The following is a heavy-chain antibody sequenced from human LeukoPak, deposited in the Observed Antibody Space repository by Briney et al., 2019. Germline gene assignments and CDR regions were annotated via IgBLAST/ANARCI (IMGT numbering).Heavy chain of an antibody. CDR3: ARDPGTTDDY. D-gene: IGHD1-7*01. V-gene: IGHV4-38-2*02. CDR2: IYHSGST. CDR1: GYSISSGYY. J-gene: IGHJ4*02. Sequence: PSETLSPTCTVSGYSISSGYYWGWIRQPPGKGLEWIGSIYHSGSTYYNPSLKSRVTISVDTSKNQFSLKLSSVTAADTAVYYCARDPGTTDDYWGQGTLVTVSS.